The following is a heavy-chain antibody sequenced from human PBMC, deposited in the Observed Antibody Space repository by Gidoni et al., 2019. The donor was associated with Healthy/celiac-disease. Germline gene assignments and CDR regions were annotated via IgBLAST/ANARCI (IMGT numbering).Heavy chain of an antibody. CDR1: GYTFTGYY. V-gene: IGHV1-2*06. J-gene: IGHJ4*02. CDR2: INPNRGGT. CDR3: ARDPQCGGDCYSGDY. D-gene: IGHD2-21*02. Sequence: QVQLVQSGAEVQTPGASVKVSCKASGYTFTGYYMHWVRQAPGQGLEWMGRINPNRGGTNYAQECQGRVTMTRDTSISTAYMELSRLRSDDTAVYYCARDPQCGGDCYSGDYWGQGTLVTVSS.